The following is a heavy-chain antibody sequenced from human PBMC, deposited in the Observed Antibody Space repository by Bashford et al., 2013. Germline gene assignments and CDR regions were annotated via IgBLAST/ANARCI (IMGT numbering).Heavy chain of an antibody. V-gene: IGHV3-48*02. J-gene: IGHJ5*02. CDR3: ARDNWNQYPGEGFDP. CDR2: ISSSSRTI. CDR1: GFTFSSYS. D-gene: IGHD1-20*01. Sequence: GGSLRLSCAASGFTFSSYSMNWVRQAPEKGLQWVSYISSSSRTIHYADSVKGRFTISRDNAKNSLYLQMNSLRDEDTAVYYCARDNWNQYPGEGFDPWGQGTLVTVSS.